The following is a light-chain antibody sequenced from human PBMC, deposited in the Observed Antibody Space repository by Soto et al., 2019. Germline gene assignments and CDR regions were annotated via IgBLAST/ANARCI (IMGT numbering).Light chain of an antibody. CDR2: EVS. V-gene: IGLV2-14*01. J-gene: IGLJ2*01. Sequence: QSALTQPASVSRSPGQSITISCTGTSRDVGGYNYVSWYQQHPGKAPKRMIYEVSNRPSGVSNRFSGSKSGNTASLTISGLQPEDEADYYCSSYRNSTTLVVFGGGTKLTVL. CDR1: SRDVGGYNY. CDR3: SSYRNSTTLVV.